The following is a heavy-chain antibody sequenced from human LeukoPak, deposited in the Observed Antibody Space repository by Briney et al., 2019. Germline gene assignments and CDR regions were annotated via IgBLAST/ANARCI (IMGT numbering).Heavy chain of an antibody. V-gene: IGHV1-8*02. CDR1: GYTFTSYG. Sequence: ASVKVSCKASGYTFTSYGINWVRQATGQGLEWMGWMNPNSGNTGYAQKFQGRVTMTRNTSISTAYMELSSLRSEDTAVYYCARALTASLRLPRYWGQGTLVTVSS. D-gene: IGHD3-16*01. CDR3: ARALTASLRLPRY. J-gene: IGHJ4*02. CDR2: MNPNSGNT.